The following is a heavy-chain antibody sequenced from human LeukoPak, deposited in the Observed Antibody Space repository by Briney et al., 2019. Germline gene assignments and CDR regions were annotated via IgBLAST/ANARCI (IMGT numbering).Heavy chain of an antibody. CDR1: GYTLTELS. V-gene: IGHV1-24*01. Sequence: ASVKVSCKVSGYTLTELSMHWVRQAPGKGLEWVGGFDPEDGETIYAQKFQGRVTMTEDTSTDTAYMELSSLRSEDTAVYYCATVPVAGENQDYWGQGTLVTVSS. D-gene: IGHD6-19*01. J-gene: IGHJ4*02. CDR2: FDPEDGET. CDR3: ATVPVAGENQDY.